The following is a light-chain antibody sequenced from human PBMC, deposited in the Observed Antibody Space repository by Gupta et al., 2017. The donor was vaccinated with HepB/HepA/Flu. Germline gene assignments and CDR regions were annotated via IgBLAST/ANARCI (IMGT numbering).Light chain of an antibody. Sequence: DIQMTQSPSTLSASVGDRVTITCRASQSISSWLAWYQQKPGKAPKLLIYKASSLERGVPSRFSGSGSGTEFTLTISSLQPDDFATYYCQQYNSYSRTWTFGQGTKVEIK. CDR2: KAS. CDR3: QQYNSYSRTWT. CDR1: QSISSW. J-gene: IGKJ1*01. V-gene: IGKV1-5*03.